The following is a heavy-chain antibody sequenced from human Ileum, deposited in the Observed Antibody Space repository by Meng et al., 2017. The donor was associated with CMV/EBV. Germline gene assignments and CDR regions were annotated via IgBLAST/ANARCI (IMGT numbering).Heavy chain of an antibody. V-gene: IGHV1-2*02. D-gene: IGHD2/OR15-2a*01. J-gene: IGHJ5*02. CDR3: ARINIGSGGRWLDP. CDR1: AYTLPDYY. Sequence: QVALVPSRHVGRQSGASVKVDFLTSAYTLPDYYNVWGRQAPGQGYEWMGWCNPERGDPDFAQKFQGSVTLTRDTSINTVYMDLSSLRPDDTAVYYCARINIGSGGRWLDPWGQGTLVTVSS. CDR2: CNPERGDP.